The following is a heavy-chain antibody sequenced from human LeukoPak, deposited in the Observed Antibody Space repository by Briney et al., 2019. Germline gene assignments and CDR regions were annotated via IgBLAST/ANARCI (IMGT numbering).Heavy chain of an antibody. D-gene: IGHD3-3*01. V-gene: IGHV4-4*07. CDR1: GGSISSYY. Sequence: PSETLSLTCTVSGGSISSYYWSWIRQPAGKGLEWIGRIYTSGSTNYNPSLKSRVTMSVDTSKNQFSLKLSSVTAADTAVYYCARAVEQQIFAPEENWFDPWGQGTLVTVSS. J-gene: IGHJ5*02. CDR3: ARAVEQQIFAPEENWFDP. CDR2: IYTSGST.